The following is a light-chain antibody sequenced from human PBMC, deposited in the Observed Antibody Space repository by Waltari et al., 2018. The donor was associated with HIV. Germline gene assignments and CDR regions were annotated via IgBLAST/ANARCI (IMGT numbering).Light chain of an antibody. CDR1: QSVSSSY. Sequence: EIVLTQSPVTLSLSPGERATLSCRASQSVSSSYLAWYQQKPGQAPRLLIYGASSRATGIPDRFSGSGSGTDFTLTISRLEPEDFAVYYWQQYGSSRWTVGQGTKVEIK. J-gene: IGKJ1*01. CDR2: GAS. CDR3: QQYGSSRWT. V-gene: IGKV3-20*01.